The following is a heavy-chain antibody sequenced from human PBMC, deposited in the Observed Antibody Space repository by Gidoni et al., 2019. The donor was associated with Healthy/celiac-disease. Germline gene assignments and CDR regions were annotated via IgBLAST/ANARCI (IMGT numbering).Heavy chain of an antibody. J-gene: IGHJ4*02. V-gene: IGHV1-2*02. D-gene: IGHD6-19*01. CDR2: INPNRGGT. CDR1: GYTFTGDY. Sequence: QVQLVQSGAEVKKPGASVKVSCKASGYTFTGDYMHWVRQAPGQGLEWMGWINPNRGGTNYAQKFQGRVTMTRDTSISTAYMELSRLRSDDTAVYYCARDHGSGWYSIDYWGQGTLVTVSS. CDR3: ARDHGSGWYSIDY.